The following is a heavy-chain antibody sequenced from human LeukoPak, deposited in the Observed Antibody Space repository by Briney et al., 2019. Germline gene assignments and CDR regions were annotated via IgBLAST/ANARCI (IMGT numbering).Heavy chain of an antibody. D-gene: IGHD6-13*01. CDR1: GYTFTSYG. CDR3: ARGRSPSSSSWYRY. J-gene: IGHJ4*02. Sequence: GASVKVSCKASGYTFTSYGISWVRQAPGQELEWMGWISAYNGNTNYAQKLQGRVTMTTDTSTSTAYMELRSLRSDDTAVYYCARGRSPSSSSWYRYWGQGTLVTVSS. CDR2: ISAYNGNT. V-gene: IGHV1-18*01.